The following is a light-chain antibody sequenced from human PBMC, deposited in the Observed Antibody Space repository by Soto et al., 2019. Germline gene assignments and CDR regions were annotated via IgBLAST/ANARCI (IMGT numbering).Light chain of an antibody. J-gene: IGKJ5*01. CDR2: DAS. CDR1: QSVSTY. Sequence: EILLTQSPATLSLSPGERAILSCRASQSVSTYLAWYQQKPGQAPRLLIYDASNRAAGIPARFSGSGSGTDFTLTISSLQPEDFAVYYCQHRSNGPPAITFAQGTRLEIK. CDR3: QHRSNGPPAIT. V-gene: IGKV3-11*01.